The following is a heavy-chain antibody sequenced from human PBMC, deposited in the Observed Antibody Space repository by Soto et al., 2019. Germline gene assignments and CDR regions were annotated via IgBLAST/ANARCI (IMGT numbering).Heavy chain of an antibody. Sequence: QVQLQQWGAGLLKPSETLSLTCAVYGGSFSGYYWTWIRQPPGTGLEWIGEINHSGSTNYNPSLKRRVTISVDTSKNQFSLKLTSVTAADPAVYYCARDKITGLFDYGGQGTLVTVSS. V-gene: IGHV4-34*01. D-gene: IGHD2-8*02. J-gene: IGHJ4*02. CDR1: GGSFSGYY. CDR2: INHSGST. CDR3: ARDKITGLFDY.